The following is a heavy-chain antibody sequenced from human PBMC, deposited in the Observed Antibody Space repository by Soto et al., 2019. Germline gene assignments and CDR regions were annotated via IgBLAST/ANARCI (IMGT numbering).Heavy chain of an antibody. CDR3: ERGKSWYGMDV. J-gene: IGHJ6*01. D-gene: IGHD6-13*01. CDR1: GYTFTSYF. Sequence: PGDALNISCKFSGYTFTSYFICFVRQMPGKGLEWMGIIYPGDSDTRYSTSFQGQVTISADKSISTAYLQWSSLKASDTAMYYCERGKSWYGMDVWGTGTTVNVS. CDR2: IYPGDSDT. V-gene: IGHV5-51*01.